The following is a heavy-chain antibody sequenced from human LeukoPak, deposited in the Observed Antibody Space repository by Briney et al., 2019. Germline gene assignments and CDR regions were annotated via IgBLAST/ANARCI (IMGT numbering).Heavy chain of an antibody. Sequence: PGGSLRLSCAASGFSFSNYGMHWVRQAQGKGLEWVAFIRYDESNRFYADSVKGRFTISRDSSKKQLYLQMNSLRAEDTAVYYCAKSDAGNPDYWGQGTLVTVSS. CDR1: GFSFSNYG. D-gene: IGHD4-23*01. CDR2: IRYDESNR. CDR3: AKSDAGNPDY. V-gene: IGHV3-30*02. J-gene: IGHJ4*02.